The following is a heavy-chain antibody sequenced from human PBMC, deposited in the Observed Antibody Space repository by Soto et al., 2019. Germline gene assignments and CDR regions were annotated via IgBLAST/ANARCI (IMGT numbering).Heavy chain of an antibody. CDR2: INPSGGST. CDR3: ANSGRPDRYYYYGMDV. V-gene: IGHV1-46*01. CDR1: GYTFTSYY. D-gene: IGHD3-10*01. J-gene: IGHJ6*02. Sequence: QVQLVQSGAEVKKPGASVKVSCKASGYTFTSYYMHWVRQAPGQGLEWMGIINPSGGSTSYAQKFQGRVTMTRDTSTSTVYMELSSLRSEDTAVYYCANSGRPDRYYYYGMDVWGHGTTVTVSS.